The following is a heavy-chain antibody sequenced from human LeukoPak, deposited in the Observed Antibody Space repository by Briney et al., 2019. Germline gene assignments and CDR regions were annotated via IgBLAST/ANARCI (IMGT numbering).Heavy chain of an antibody. CDR2: IWYDGSNK. CDR1: GFTFSSYG. CDR3: AKEQSAYYGSGSYLYNWFDP. Sequence: GGSLRLSCAASGFTFSSYGMHWVRQAPGKGLEWVAVIWYDGSNKYYADSVKGRFTISRDNSKNTLYLQMNSLRAEDTAVYYCAKEQSAYYGSGSYLYNWFDPWGQGTLVTVS. J-gene: IGHJ5*02. D-gene: IGHD3-10*01. V-gene: IGHV3-33*06.